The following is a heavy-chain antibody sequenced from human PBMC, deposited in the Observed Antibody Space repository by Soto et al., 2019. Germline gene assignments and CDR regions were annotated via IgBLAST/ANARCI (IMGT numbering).Heavy chain of an antibody. CDR1: GGSVNGYY. Sequence: SETLSLTCAVYGGSVNGYYWNWIRQPPGKGLEWIGEINHTGRTHYNPSLKSRVTMSVDTSKNQFSLRLSSVTAADTAIYYCATRITVFGVLIPPFDPWGQGTQVTVSS. V-gene: IGHV4-34*01. J-gene: IGHJ5*02. D-gene: IGHD3-3*01. CDR2: INHTGRT. CDR3: ATRITVFGVLIPPFDP.